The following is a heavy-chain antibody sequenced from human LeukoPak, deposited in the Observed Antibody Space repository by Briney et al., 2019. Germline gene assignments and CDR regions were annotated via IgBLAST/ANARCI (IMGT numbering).Heavy chain of an antibody. V-gene: IGHV3-48*04. Sequence: PGGSLRLSCAASGFTFSSYSMNWVRQAPGKGLEWVSSISSSGSTIYYADSVKGRFTISRDNAKNSLYLQMNSLRAEDTAVYYCARVSSSWYRGAFDIRGQGAMVTVSS. J-gene: IGHJ3*02. D-gene: IGHD6-13*01. CDR3: ARVSSSWYRGAFDI. CDR1: GFTFSSYS. CDR2: ISSSGSTI.